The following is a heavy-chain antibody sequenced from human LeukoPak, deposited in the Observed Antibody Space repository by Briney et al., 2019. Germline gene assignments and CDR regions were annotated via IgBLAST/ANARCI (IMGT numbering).Heavy chain of an antibody. V-gene: IGHV1-69*13. Sequence: SVKVSCKASGGTFSSYAISWVRQAPGQGLEWMGGIIPIFGTANYAQKFQGRVTITADESTSTAYMELSSLRSEDTAVHYCARDDGREYQLLLGPAHDKKYYYYGMDVWGQGTTVTVSS. J-gene: IGHJ6*02. CDR1: GGTFSSYA. CDR2: IIPIFGTA. CDR3: ARDDGREYQLLLGPAHDKKYYYYGMDV. D-gene: IGHD2-2*01.